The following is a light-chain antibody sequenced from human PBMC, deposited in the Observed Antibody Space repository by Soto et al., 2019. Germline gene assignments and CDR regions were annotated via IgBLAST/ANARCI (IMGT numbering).Light chain of an antibody. CDR1: QNIFSY. CDR3: QKYNSAPL. J-gene: IGKJ1*01. V-gene: IGKV1-39*01. CDR2: SAS. Sequence: DIQMTQSPSSLSASVGDRVTITCRTSQNIFSYLNWYQQKAGQAPKLLIHSASTLESGVPSRFSGGGSGTDFTLTISNLQPEDVATYYCQKYNSAPLFGQGTKVEIK.